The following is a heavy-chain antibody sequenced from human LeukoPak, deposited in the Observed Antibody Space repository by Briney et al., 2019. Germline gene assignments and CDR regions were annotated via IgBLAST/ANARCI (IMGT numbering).Heavy chain of an antibody. CDR1: GFTFSSYA. CDR2: INGSGGST. J-gene: IGHJ5*02. CDR3: AKADSGYPYNWFDP. V-gene: IGHV3-23*01. Sequence: PGGSLRLSCAASGFTFSSYAMSWVRQAPGKGLEWVSAINGSGGSTYYADSVKGRFTISRDNSKNTLYLQMNSLRAEDTAVYYCAKADSGYPYNWFDPWGQGTLVTVSS. D-gene: IGHD5-12*01.